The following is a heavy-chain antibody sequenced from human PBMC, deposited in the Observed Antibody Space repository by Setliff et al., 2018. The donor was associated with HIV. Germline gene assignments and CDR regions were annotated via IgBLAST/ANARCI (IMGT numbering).Heavy chain of an antibody. CDR2: IYYTGST. D-gene: IGHD1-26*01. CDR3: ARIVRWELVATSTFFYYYMDV. J-gene: IGHJ6*03. V-gene: IGHV4-39*01. CDR1: GASISSSSHH. Sequence: SETLSLTCTVSGASISSSSHHWAWIRQPPGKGLEYIGNIYYTGSTHHNPSLESRVATSVDTSKNQCSLKLSSVTAADTAVYYCARIVRWELVATSTFFYYYMDVWGKGTTVTVSS.